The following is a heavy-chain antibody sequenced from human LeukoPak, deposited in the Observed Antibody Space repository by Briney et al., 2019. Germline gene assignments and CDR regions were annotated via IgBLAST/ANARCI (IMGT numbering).Heavy chain of an antibody. J-gene: IGHJ4*02. Sequence: ASVKVSCKAYGYTFSSYYIHWVGQAPGQGLEWMGIINPSGGTTTYAQKFQGRVTMTRDTSTGTVYMELYSLRSEDTAVYYCARGPSRGAYYFDYWAQGTLVTVSS. CDR3: ARGPSRGAYYFDY. D-gene: IGHD2-2*01. V-gene: IGHV1-46*01. CDR1: GYTFSSYY. CDR2: INPSGGTT.